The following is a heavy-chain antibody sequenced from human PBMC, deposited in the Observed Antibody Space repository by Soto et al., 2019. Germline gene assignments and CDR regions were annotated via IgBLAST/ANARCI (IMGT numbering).Heavy chain of an antibody. Sequence: PGESLKISCKGSGYSFTSYWISWVRQMPGKGLEWMGRIDPSDSYINYSPSFQGHVTISADKSISTAYLQWSSLKASDTAMYYCARLAPYSSGWYHYYYGMDVWGQGTTVTVSS. CDR2: IDPSDSYI. CDR3: ARLAPYSSGWYHYYYGMDV. D-gene: IGHD6-19*01. V-gene: IGHV5-10-1*01. J-gene: IGHJ6*02. CDR1: GYSFTSYW.